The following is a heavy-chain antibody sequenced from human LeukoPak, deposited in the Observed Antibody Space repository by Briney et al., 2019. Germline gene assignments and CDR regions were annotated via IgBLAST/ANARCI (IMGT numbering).Heavy chain of an antibody. CDR1: GFTFSSYA. V-gene: IGHV3-30*04. Sequence: GGSLRLSCAASGFTFSSYAMHWVRQAPGKGLEWVAVISYDGSNNYYADSVKGRFTISRDNSKNTLYLQMNSLRAEDTAVYYCARDLDDYWGQGTLVTVSS. CDR3: ARDLDDY. J-gene: IGHJ4*02. CDR2: ISYDGSNN.